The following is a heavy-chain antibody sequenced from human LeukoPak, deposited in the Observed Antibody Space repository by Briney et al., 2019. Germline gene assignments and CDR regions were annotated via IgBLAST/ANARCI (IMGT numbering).Heavy chain of an antibody. J-gene: IGHJ4*02. CDR1: GFTFSSYS. D-gene: IGHD3-22*01. CDR3: ARGPKTAPYYYDSSGYYFNDDY. V-gene: IGHV3-48*01. CDR2: ISSSSTI. Sequence: GGSLRLSCAASGFTFSSYSMNWVRQAPGEGLEWVSYISSSSTIYYADSVKGRFTISRDNAKNSLYLQMNSLRAEDTAVYYCARGPKTAPYYYDSSGYYFNDDYWGQGTLVTVSS.